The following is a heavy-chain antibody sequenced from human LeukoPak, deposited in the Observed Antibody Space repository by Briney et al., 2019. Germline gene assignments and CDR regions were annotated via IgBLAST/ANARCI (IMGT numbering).Heavy chain of an antibody. CDR1: GFTFSNCG. D-gene: IGHD3-10*01. CDR2: IGGDGTT. J-gene: IGHJ6*02. CDR3: AKGPYGLGIYYGMDV. V-gene: IGHV3-23*01. Sequence: GGSLRLSCATSGFTFSNCGMSWVRQAPGKGLQWLSVIGGDGTTYYADSVKGRFTVSRDNSEDTLYLQMNSLRAEDTAVYYCAKGPYGLGIYYGMDVWGQGTTVTV.